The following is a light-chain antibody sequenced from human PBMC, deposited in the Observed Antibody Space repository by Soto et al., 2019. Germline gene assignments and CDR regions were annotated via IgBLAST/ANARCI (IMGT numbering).Light chain of an antibody. J-gene: IGKJ2*01. CDR1: QSLLGGVGKGS. V-gene: IGKV2D-29*02. Sequence: DIVMTQTPLSLSVSPGQPASISCKSSQSLLGGVGKGSLYWYVQKPGRSPRPLIYGVSTRLSGVPDRFSGSGSGTDFTLKISRVEAEDVGVYYCMQRIQLPETFGQGTKLEIK. CDR2: GVS. CDR3: MQRIQLPET.